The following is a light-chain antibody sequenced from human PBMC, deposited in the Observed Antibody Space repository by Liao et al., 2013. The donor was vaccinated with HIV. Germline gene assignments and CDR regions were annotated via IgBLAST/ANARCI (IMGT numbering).Light chain of an antibody. CDR1: NIGSKS. Sequence: SYVLTQPPSVSVAPGKTARITCGGDNIGSKSVHWYQQQPGQAPVVVIYYNSDRPSGIPERFSGSNSGNTATLTITRVEAGDEADYFCQVWDSGSDRVVFGGGTKLTVL. CDR3: QVWDSGSDRVV. CDR2: YNS. J-gene: IGLJ2*01. V-gene: IGLV3-21*01.